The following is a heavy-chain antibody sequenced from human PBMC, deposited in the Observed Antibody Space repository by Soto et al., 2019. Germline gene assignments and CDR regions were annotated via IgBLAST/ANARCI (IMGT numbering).Heavy chain of an antibody. Sequence: QVQLVQSGAEVKKPGSSVKVSCKASGGTFSSYTISWVRQAPGQGLEWMGRIIPILGIANYAQKFQGRVTITADKATSTAYMELSSLGSEDTAVDYCAMPTGTFDYWGQGSLVTVAS. CDR3: AMPTGTFDY. CDR2: IIPILGIA. CDR1: GGTFSSYT. V-gene: IGHV1-69*02. J-gene: IGHJ4*02.